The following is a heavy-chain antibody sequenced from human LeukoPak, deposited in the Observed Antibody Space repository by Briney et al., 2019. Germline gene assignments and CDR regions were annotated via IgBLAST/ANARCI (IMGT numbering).Heavy chain of an antibody. J-gene: IGHJ4*02. CDR3: VPTDSSGLD. CDR1: GFTFSHYW. Sequence: GGSLRLSCEASGFTFSHYWMRWVRQAPGKGLVWVSRTNTDGSSTNYVDSVKGRFTISRDNAKNTMYLQMNSLRAEDTAVYYCVPTDSSGLDWGQGTLVTVSS. CDR2: TNTDGSST. D-gene: IGHD3-22*01. V-gene: IGHV3-74*01.